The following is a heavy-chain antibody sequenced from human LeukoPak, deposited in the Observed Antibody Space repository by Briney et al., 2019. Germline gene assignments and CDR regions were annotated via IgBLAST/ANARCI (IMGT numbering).Heavy chain of an antibody. CDR1: GFIFSNYA. V-gene: IGHV3-66*02. CDR2: TYSGGTT. J-gene: IGHJ4*02. CDR3: ARDQNY. Sequence: PGASLRLSCAASGFIFSNYAMSWVRQAPGKGLEWVSVTYSGGTTYYADSVKGRFTISTDNSQNTLYLQMNSLRPEDTAVYYCARDQNYWGQGTLVTVSS.